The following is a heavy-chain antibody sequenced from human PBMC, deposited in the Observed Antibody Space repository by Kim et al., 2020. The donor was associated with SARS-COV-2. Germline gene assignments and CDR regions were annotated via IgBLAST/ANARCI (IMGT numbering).Heavy chain of an antibody. Sequence: YAQQFRGRVTMTRNTSISTAYMELSSLRSEDTAVYYCAGRGRGVRNAFDIWGQGTMVTVSS. D-gene: IGHD2-21*01. J-gene: IGHJ3*02. CDR3: AGRGRGVRNAFDI. V-gene: IGHV1-8*01.